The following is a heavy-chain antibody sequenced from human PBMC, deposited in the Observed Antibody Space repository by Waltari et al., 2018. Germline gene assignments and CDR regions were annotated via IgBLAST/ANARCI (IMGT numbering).Heavy chain of an antibody. CDR2: VDPEDGKT. Sequence: EVQLVQSGAEVKKPGATVKISCKASGYTFTDYYMHWVQQAPGKGLEWMGRVDPEDGKTIYAEKFQSRVTITADTSTDTAYMELSSLRSEDTAVYYCAMGRRAIWSYWGQGTLVTVSS. J-gene: IGHJ4*02. CDR1: GYTFTDYY. D-gene: IGHD2-21*01. V-gene: IGHV1-69-2*01. CDR3: AMGRRAIWSY.